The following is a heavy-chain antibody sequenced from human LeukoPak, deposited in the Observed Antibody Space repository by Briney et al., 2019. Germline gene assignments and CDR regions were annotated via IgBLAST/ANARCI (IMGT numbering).Heavy chain of an antibody. V-gene: IGHV3-33*06. CDR2: IWYDGSDK. CDR3: AKDGTYYDILTGNDAFDI. D-gene: IGHD3-9*01. CDR1: GFRFGNYG. Sequence: PGRSLRLSCAASGFRFGNYGMHWVRQAPGKGLEWVAIIWYDGSDKYYSDSVKGRFTISRDNSKNTLYLQMNSLRAEDTAVYYCAKDGTYYDILTGNDAFDIWGQGTMVTVSS. J-gene: IGHJ3*02.